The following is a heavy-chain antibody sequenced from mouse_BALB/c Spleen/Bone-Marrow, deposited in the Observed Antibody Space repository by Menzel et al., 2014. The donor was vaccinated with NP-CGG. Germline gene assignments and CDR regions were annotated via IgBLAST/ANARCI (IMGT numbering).Heavy chain of an antibody. CDR3: AREDGLWYFDV. CDR2: ILPGSGST. V-gene: IGHV1-9*01. CDR1: GYTFSSYW. Sequence: QVQLQQSGAELMKPGASVKISCKATGYTFSSYWIEWVKQRPGHGLEWIGEILPGSGSTNYNEKFKGKAKFTADTSSNTAYMQLSSLTSEDSAVYYCAREDGLWYFDVWGAGTTVTVSS. J-gene: IGHJ1*01. D-gene: IGHD1-1*01.